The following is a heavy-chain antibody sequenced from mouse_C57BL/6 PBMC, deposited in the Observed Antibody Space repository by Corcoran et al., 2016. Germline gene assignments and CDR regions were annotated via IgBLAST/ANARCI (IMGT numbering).Heavy chain of an antibody. CDR2: INPNNGGT. CDR3: ARDYYGSSDYFDY. Sequence: EVQLQQSGPELVKPGASVKISCKASGYTFTDYYMNWVKQSHGKSLEWIGDINPNNGGTSYNQKFKGKATLTVDKSSSTAYMELRSPTSEDSAVYYCARDYYGSSDYFDYWGQGTTLTVSS. CDR1: GYTFTDYY. V-gene: IGHV1-26*01. J-gene: IGHJ2*01. D-gene: IGHD1-1*01.